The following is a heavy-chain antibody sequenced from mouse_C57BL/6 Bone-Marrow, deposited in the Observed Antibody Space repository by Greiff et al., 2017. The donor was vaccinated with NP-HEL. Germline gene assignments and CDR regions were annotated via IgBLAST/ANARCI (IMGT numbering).Heavy chain of an antibody. Sequence: VQLKESGPGLVKPSQSLSLTCSVTGYSITRGYYWNWIRQFPGNKLEWMGYISYDGSNNYNPSLKNRISITRDTSKNQFFLKLNSVTTEDTATYYCARDPIYYDYDADYWGQGTTLTVSS. D-gene: IGHD2-4*01. J-gene: IGHJ2*01. CDR1: GYSITRGYY. V-gene: IGHV3-6*01. CDR2: ISYDGSN. CDR3: ARDPIYYDYDADY.